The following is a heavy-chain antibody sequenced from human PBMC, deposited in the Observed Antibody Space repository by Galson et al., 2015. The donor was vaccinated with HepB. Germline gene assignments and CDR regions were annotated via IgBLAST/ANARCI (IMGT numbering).Heavy chain of an antibody. CDR3: ARDAYYDSRSGSAPFEY. J-gene: IGHJ4*02. V-gene: IGHV4-4*07. Sequence: ETLSLTCTVSGGSISDYYWSWIRQPAGKGLEWIGRIYTTGSTNYSPSLKSRVIMSVDTSENQFSLKLSSVTAADTAVYYCARDAYYDSRSGSAPFEYWGLGTLVTVSS. D-gene: IGHD3-10*01. CDR2: IYTTGST. CDR1: GGSISDYY.